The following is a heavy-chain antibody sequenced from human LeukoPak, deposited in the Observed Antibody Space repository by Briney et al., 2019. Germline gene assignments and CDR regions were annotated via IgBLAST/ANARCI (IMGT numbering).Heavy chain of an antibody. CDR3: AKRQSSGCFDF. CDR2: ISSSGSYI. J-gene: IGHJ4*02. D-gene: IGHD6-19*01. V-gene: IGHV3-21*05. Sequence: GGSLRLSCAASGFTFSNYWMSWVRQAPGKGLEWVSYISSSGSYINYADSVKGRFIISRDNAKNSLYLQMNSLTADDTAVYYCAKRQSSGCFDFWGQGTLVTVSS. CDR1: GFTFSNYW.